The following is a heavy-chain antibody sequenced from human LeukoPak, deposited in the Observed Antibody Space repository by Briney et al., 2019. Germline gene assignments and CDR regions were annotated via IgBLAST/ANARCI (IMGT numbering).Heavy chain of an antibody. V-gene: IGHV3-53*01. CDR3: ARDLSHDSSWNINS. CDR1: GFSVRTNY. D-gene: IGHD6-13*01. CDR2: IHSGGST. Sequence: HAGGSLRLSCVASGFSVRTNYMSWVRQAPGKGLEWVSMIHSGGSTYYADSVQGRFTISRDIPKNTLYLQMNSLRVEDTAIYYCARDLSHDSSWNINSRGQGTLVTVSS. J-gene: IGHJ4*02.